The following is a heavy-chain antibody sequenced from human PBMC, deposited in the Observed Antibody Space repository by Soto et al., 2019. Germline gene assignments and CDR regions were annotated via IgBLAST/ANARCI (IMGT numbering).Heavy chain of an antibody. D-gene: IGHD6-25*01. Sequence: ASVKVSCKASGYTFTTYDIHWVRKATGQGLEWMGWMSPHNGNTGFAQKFRGRVTIDRNTSISTAYMELSGLGSEDTAVYYCARRKERSGPHYFEYWAQGTLVPVSS. V-gene: IGHV1-8*01. J-gene: IGHJ4*02. CDR2: MSPHNGNT. CDR3: ARRKERSGPHYFEY. CDR1: GYTFTTYD.